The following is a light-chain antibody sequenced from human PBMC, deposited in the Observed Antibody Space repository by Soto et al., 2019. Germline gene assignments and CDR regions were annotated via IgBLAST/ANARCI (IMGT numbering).Light chain of an antibody. V-gene: IGKV1-39*01. Sequence: IQMTQSPSSLSASVGDRVTLSCRASRNISSDLNWYQLKPGKAPKLLIYRASTLQNGVPSRFSGSGSATDFTLTITTLQPEDAATYSCQQSYSTLPYTFGQGTKVEIK. J-gene: IGKJ2*01. CDR3: QQSYSTLPYT. CDR2: RAS. CDR1: RNISSD.